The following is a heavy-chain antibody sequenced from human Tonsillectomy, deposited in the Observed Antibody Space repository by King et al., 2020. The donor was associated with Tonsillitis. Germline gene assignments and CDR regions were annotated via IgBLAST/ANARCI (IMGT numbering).Heavy chain of an antibody. D-gene: IGHD3-22*01. CDR3: ATWPYYCDSSGYQFDY. CDR2: FDPEDGET. Sequence: QVQLVQSGAEVKKPGASVKVSCKVSGYTLTELSMHWVRQAPGKGLEWMGGFDPEDGETIYAQKFQGRVTMTEDTSTDTAYMELSSLRSEDTAVYYCATWPYYCDSSGYQFDYWGQGTLVTVSS. J-gene: IGHJ4*02. CDR1: GYTLTELS. V-gene: IGHV1-24*01.